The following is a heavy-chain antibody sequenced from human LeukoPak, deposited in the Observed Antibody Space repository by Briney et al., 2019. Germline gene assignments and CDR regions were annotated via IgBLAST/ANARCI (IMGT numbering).Heavy chain of an antibody. J-gene: IGHJ4*02. CDR3: ARDHENRITIFGVVPFHDFDY. CDR2: INQDGSEK. D-gene: IGHD3-3*01. CDR1: GFTFSSYW. Sequence: GGSLRLSCAASGFTFSSYWMSWVRQAPGKGLEWVANINQDGSEKYYVDSVKGRFTISRDNAKNSLYLQMNSLRAEDTAVYYCARDHENRITIFGVVPFHDFDYWGQGTLVTVSS. V-gene: IGHV3-7*01.